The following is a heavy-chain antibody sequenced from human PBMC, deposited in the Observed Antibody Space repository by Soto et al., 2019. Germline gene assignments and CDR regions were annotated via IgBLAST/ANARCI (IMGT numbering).Heavy chain of an antibody. J-gene: IGHJ5*02. D-gene: IGHD5-12*01. V-gene: IGHV6-1*01. CDR3: AKGDNLGPKTGYAFDP. CDR1: GDSVSSNTAS. CDR2: TYFRSKWYN. Sequence: SQTLSLTCAISGDSVSSNTASWNWIRQSPSRGLEWLGRTYFRSKWYNDYAVSVKSRIIINPDTSNNQFSRQLNSVTPEDTAVYFCAKGDNLGPKTGYAFDPWGQGIMVTSPQ.